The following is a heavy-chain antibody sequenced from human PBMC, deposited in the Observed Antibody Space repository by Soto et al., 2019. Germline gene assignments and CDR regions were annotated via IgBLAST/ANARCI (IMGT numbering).Heavy chain of an antibody. CDR3: TRKTTPTGMED. CDR1: GFTLSSYD. D-gene: IGHD3-9*01. Sequence: EVQLVESGGGLVQPGGSLRLSCAASGFTLSSYDIHWVRQATGEGLAWVSGIGSGGDTHYADSVKGRFIISREDGKNSLYLQMNNLRVGDTAVYYCTRKTTPTGMEDWGKGYTVNVSS. CDR2: IGSGGDT. J-gene: IGHJ6*04. V-gene: IGHV3-13*01.